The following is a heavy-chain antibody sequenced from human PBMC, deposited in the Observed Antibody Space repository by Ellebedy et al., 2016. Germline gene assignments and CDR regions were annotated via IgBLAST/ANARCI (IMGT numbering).Heavy chain of an antibody. CDR2: IIPIFGTA. CDR1: GGTFSSYA. V-gene: IGHV1-69*13. J-gene: IGHJ4*02. Sequence: SVKVSXXASGGTFSSYAISWVRQAPGQGLEWMGGIIPIFGTANYAQKFQGRVTITADESTSTAYMELSSLRSEDTAVYYCARRVGVGATTFDYWGQGTLVTVSS. D-gene: IGHD1-26*01. CDR3: ARRVGVGATTFDY.